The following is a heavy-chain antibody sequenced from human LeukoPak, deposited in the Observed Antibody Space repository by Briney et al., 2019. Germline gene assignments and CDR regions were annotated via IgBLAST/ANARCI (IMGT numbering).Heavy chain of an antibody. CDR2: IRYDGSNE. J-gene: IGHJ5*02. Sequence: PGGSLSRTSSTSGFTFSSMRLLWHRQAPGKGLEWVAFIRYDGSNEYYADSVKGRFTISRDNSKNTLYLQMKSLRTEDTAVYYCANTGNSGYAYLTWDFEHWGQGTLVTVSS. CDR3: ANTGNSGYAYLTWDFEH. CDR1: GFTFSSMR. D-gene: IGHD3-22*01. V-gene: IGHV3-30*02.